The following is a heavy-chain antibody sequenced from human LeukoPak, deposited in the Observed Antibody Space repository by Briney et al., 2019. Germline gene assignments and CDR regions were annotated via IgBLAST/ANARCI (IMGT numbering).Heavy chain of an antibody. CDR1: GFTFGSYG. Sequence: PGGSLRLSCAASGFTFGSYGMHWVRQAPGKGLEWVAFIRYDGSNKYYADSVKGRFTISRDNSKNTLYLQMNSLRAEDTAVYYCAKEKYTTRITIFGVVGSDYWGQGTLVTVSS. CDR3: AKEKYTTRITIFGVVGSDY. CDR2: IRYDGSNK. D-gene: IGHD3-3*01. J-gene: IGHJ4*02. V-gene: IGHV3-30*02.